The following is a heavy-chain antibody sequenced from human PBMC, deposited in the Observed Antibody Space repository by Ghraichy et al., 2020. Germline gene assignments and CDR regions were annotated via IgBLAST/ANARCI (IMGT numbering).Heavy chain of an antibody. CDR2: ISAYNGNT. D-gene: IGHD2-21*02. Sequence: ASVKVSCKASGYTFTSYGISWVRQAPGQGLEWMGWISAYNGNTNYAQKLQGRVTMTTDTSTSTAYMELRSLRSDDTAVYYCARDIKTARDQPHYYYYMDVWGKGTTVTVSS. CDR1: GYTFTSYG. CDR3: ARDIKTARDQPHYYYYMDV. V-gene: IGHV1-18*04. J-gene: IGHJ6*03.